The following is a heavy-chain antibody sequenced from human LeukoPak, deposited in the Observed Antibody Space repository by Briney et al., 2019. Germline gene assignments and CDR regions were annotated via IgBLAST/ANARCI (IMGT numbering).Heavy chain of an antibody. D-gene: IGHD4-17*01. Sequence: ASVKVSCKASGYTFTNYGISWVRQAPGQGLEWVGRISGYNGNTDYAQKVEDRVTVTADTSTAYLELRSLTSDDTAVYYCARDHGDVVGVRLGFDSWGQGTLVTVSS. J-gene: IGHJ4*02. CDR2: ISGYNGNT. CDR1: GYTFTNYG. CDR3: ARDHGDVVGVRLGFDS. V-gene: IGHV1-18*01.